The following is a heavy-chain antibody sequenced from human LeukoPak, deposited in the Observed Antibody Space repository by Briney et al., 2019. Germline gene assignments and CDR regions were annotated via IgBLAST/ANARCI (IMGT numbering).Heavy chain of an antibody. J-gene: IGHJ6*02. CDR3: ARGRRRYYGSGSYYSYYYYGMDV. Sequence: ASVKVSCKASGYTFTSYYMHWVRQAPGQGLEWMGIINPSGGSTSYAQKFQGRVTMTRDTSKNQFSLKLSSVTAADTAVYYCARGRRRYYGSGSYYSYYYYGMDVWGQGTTVTVSS. D-gene: IGHD3-10*01. CDR1: GYTFTSYY. CDR2: INPSGGST. V-gene: IGHV1-46*01.